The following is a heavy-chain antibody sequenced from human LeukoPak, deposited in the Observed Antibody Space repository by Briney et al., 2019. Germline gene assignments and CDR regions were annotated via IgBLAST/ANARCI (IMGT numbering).Heavy chain of an antibody. CDR3: ASERCCSSTSCYDCYYYYGMDV. Sequence: SVKVSCKASGGTFSSYAISWVRQAPGQGFEWMGRIIPILGIANYAQKFQGRVTITADKSTSTAYMELSSLRSEDTAVYYCASERCCSSTSCYDCYYYYGMDVWGQGTTVTVSS. J-gene: IGHJ6*02. D-gene: IGHD2-2*01. CDR1: GGTFSSYA. CDR2: IIPILGIA. V-gene: IGHV1-69*04.